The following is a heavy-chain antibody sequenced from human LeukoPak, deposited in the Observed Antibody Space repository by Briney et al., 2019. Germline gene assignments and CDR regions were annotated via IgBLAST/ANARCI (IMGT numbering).Heavy chain of an antibody. CDR2: ISSSGSTI. CDR1: GFTFSSYE. Sequence: PGGSLRLSCAASGFTFSSYEMNWVRQAPGKGLEWVSYISSSGSTIYYADSVKGRFTISRDNAKNSLYLQMNSLRAEDTAVYYCARESSSWSLHRHFGYWGQGTLVTVSS. J-gene: IGHJ4*02. D-gene: IGHD6-13*01. CDR3: ARESSSWSLHRHFGY. V-gene: IGHV3-48*03.